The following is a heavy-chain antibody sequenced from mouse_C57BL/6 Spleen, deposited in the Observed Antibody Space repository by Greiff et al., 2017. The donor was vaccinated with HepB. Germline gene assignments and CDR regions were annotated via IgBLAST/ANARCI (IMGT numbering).Heavy chain of an antibody. D-gene: IGHD3-2*02. CDR2: IDPSDSYT. CDR3: ARPDSSGPAWFAY. J-gene: IGHJ3*01. Sequence: VQLQQSGAELVKPGASVKLSCKASGYTFTSYWMQWVKQRPGQGLEWIGEIDPSDSYTNYNQKFKGKATLTVDTSSSTAYMQLSSLTSEDSAVYYCARPDSSGPAWFAYWGQGTLVTVSA. CDR1: GYTFTSYW. V-gene: IGHV1-50*01.